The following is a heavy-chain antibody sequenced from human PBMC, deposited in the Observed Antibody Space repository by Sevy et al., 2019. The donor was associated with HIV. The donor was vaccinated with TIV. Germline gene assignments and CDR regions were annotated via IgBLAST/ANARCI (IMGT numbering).Heavy chain of an antibody. J-gene: IGHJ4*02. CDR1: GFTFSTYW. V-gene: IGHV3-7*01. D-gene: IGHD1-1*01. CDR2: INEDGSDK. Sequence: GGSLRLSCAASGFTFSTYWMSWVRQAPGKGLEWVANINEDGSDKYYVDSVKGRFTISRDNAKNSLSLQMNSLRAEDTAVYYCARRWGLQSRTLFDYWGQGTLVTVSS. CDR3: ARRWGLQSRTLFDY.